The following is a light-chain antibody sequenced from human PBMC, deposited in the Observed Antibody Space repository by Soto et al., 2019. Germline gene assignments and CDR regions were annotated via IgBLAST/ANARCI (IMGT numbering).Light chain of an antibody. CDR2: NTN. J-gene: IGLJ2*01. CDR1: SSNIGTNT. CDR3: AAWDGSLDVVL. Sequence: QSVLTQPPAASETPGQRVTISCFGSSSNIGTNTVNWYQQFPGSAPQLLLYNTNQRPSGVPGRFSGSKSGTSASLAISGLQSEDEADYYCAAWDGSLDVVLFGGGTKLTVL. V-gene: IGLV1-44*01.